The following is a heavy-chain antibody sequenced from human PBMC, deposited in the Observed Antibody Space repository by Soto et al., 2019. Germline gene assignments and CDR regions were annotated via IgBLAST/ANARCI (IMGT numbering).Heavy chain of an antibody. J-gene: IGHJ6*02. CDR1: GGAISSYC. CDR2: IYTSGST. D-gene: IGHD6-13*01. Sequence: ETLARTCRVAGGAISSYCWTWVRQPAGKGLEWIGRIYTSGSTNYNPSLKSRVTMSVDTAKNQFSLKVSSVTAAATAVYYCAKSSSRSSMGPSALDVWGQ. CDR3: AKSSSRSSMGPSALDV. V-gene: IGHV4-4*07.